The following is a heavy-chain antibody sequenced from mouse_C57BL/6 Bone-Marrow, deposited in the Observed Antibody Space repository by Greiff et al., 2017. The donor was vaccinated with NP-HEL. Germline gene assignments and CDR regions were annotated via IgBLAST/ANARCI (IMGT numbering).Heavy chain of an antibody. CDR2: ISSGGSYT. CDR1: GFTFSSYG. J-gene: IGHJ2*01. CDR3: ARAGSSGSYYFDY. D-gene: IGHD3-2*02. Sequence: EVKLMESGGDLVKPGGSLKLSCAASGFTFSSYGMSWVRQTPDKRLEWVATISSGGSYTYYPDSVKGRFTISRDNAKNTLYLQMSSLKSEDTAMYYCARAGSSGSYYFDYWGQGTTLPVSS. V-gene: IGHV5-6*01.